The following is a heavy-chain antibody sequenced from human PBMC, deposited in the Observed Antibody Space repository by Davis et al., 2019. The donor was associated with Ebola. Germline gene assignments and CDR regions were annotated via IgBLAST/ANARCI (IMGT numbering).Heavy chain of an antibody. V-gene: IGHV3-73*01. Sequence: GGSLRLSCAASGFTFSGSAMHWVRQASGKELEWVGRIRSKANSYATAYAASVKGRFTISRDDSKNSLYLQMNSLKTEDTAVYYCARFRYSYGFVYYGMDVWGQGTTVTVSS. D-gene: IGHD5-18*01. J-gene: IGHJ6*02. CDR1: GFTFSGSA. CDR2: IRSKANSYAT. CDR3: ARFRYSYGFVYYGMDV.